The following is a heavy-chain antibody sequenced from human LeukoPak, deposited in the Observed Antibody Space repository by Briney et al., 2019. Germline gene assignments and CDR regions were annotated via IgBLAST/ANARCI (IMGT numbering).Heavy chain of an antibody. Sequence: GGSLRLSCAASGFTFSSYWMSWVRQAPGKGLEWVANIKQDGSEKYYVDSVKGRFTISRDNAKNSLYLQMNSLRAEDTAVYYCARDTGSYDSSGYPLAYWGQGTLVTVSS. V-gene: IGHV3-7*01. CDR1: GFTFSSYW. CDR3: ARDTGSYDSSGYPLAY. D-gene: IGHD3-22*01. CDR2: IKQDGSEK. J-gene: IGHJ4*02.